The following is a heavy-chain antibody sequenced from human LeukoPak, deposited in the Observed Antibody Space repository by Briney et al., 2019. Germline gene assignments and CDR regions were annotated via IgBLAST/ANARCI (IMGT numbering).Heavy chain of an antibody. CDR2: MNPNSGNA. Sequence: ASVKVSCKASGYTFSSYDINWVRQAPGQGLEWMGWMNPNSGNAGSVQKFQGRVTMTRDTSISTAYMELSSLRSEDTAVYYCARGLSRYNKVVVAATRDWGQGTLVTVSS. CDR3: ARGLSRYNKVVVAATRD. CDR1: GYTFSSYD. V-gene: IGHV1-8*01. D-gene: IGHD2-15*01. J-gene: IGHJ4*02.